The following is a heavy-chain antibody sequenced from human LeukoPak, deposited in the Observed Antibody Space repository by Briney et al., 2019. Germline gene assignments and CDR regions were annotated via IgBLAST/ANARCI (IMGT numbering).Heavy chain of an antibody. Sequence: GGSLRLSCAASGFTFSSYGMHWVRQAPGKGLEWVAVIWYDGSNKYYADSVKGRFTISRDNSKNTLYLQMNSLRAEDTAVYYCARDSGWHYFDYWGQGTLVTVSS. CDR2: IWYDGSNK. CDR3: ARDSGWHYFDY. D-gene: IGHD6-19*01. V-gene: IGHV3-33*01. J-gene: IGHJ4*02. CDR1: GFTFSSYG.